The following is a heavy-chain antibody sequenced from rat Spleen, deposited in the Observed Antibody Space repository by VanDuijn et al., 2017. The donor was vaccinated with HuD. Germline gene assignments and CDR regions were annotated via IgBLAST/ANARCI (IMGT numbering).Heavy chain of an antibody. J-gene: IGHJ3*01. V-gene: IGHV5-20*01. Sequence: EVQLVESDGGLVQPGRSLKLSCAASGFTFSDYYMAWVRQAPTKGLEWVASISHDGGRTYYRDSVKGRFTISRDNAKDTLYLQMDSLRSEDTATYYCARADSSYRMFTYWGQGTLVTVSS. CDR2: ISHDGGRT. D-gene: IGHD1-2*01. CDR1: GFTFSDYY. CDR3: ARADSSYRMFTY.